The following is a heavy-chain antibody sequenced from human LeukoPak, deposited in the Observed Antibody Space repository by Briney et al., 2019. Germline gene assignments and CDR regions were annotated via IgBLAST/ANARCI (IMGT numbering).Heavy chain of an antibody. Sequence: PSETLSLTCTVSGGSISSYYWGWIRQPPGKGLEWIGYIYYSGSTKYNPSLKSRVTMTVDTSKNQFSLKLSSVTAADTAVYYCARHRGSGSPYFDYWGQGTLVTVSS. CDR1: GGSISSYY. CDR3: ARHRGSGSPYFDY. J-gene: IGHJ4*02. V-gene: IGHV4-59*08. D-gene: IGHD3-10*01. CDR2: IYYSGST.